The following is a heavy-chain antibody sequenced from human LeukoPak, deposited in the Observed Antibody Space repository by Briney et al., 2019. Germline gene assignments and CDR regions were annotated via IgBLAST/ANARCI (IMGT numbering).Heavy chain of an antibody. CDR2: INPNSGGT. CDR1: GYTFTGYY. CDR3: ARSLQQLVPDDAFDI. Sequence: ASVKVSCKASGYTFTGYYMRWVRQAPGQGLEWMGWINPNSGGTNYAQKFQGRVTMTRDTSISTAYMELSRLRSDDTAVYYCARSLQQLVPDDAFDIWGQGTMVTVSS. D-gene: IGHD6-13*01. V-gene: IGHV1-2*02. J-gene: IGHJ3*02.